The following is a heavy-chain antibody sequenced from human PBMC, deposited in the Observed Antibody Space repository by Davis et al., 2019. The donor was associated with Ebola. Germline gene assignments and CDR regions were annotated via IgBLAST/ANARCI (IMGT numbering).Heavy chain of an antibody. CDR1: GYTFTSYY. J-gene: IGHJ5*02. V-gene: IGHV1-2*02. D-gene: IGHD3-3*01. Sequence: ASVKVSCKASGYTFTSYYMHWVRQAPGQGLEWMGIINPNSGGTNYAQKFQGRVTMTRDTSISTAYMELSRLRSDDTAVYYCARDYDLEKLTKWFDPWGQGTLVTVSS. CDR3: ARDYDLEKLTKWFDP. CDR2: INPNSGGT.